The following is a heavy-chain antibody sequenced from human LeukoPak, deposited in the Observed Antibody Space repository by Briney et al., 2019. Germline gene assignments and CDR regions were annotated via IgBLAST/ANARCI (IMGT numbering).Heavy chain of an antibody. D-gene: IGHD4-17*01. CDR2: IYYSGNT. CDR1: GDSISGYF. V-gene: IGHV4-59*08. J-gene: IGHJ4*02. Sequence: PSETLSLTCIVSGDSISGYFWSWIRQPPGKGLEWIGYIYYSGNTNYNPSLKSRVTISVDTYKNQFSLKLTSVTAADTAVYYCARVPTTVNMYYFDYWGQGTLVTVSS. CDR3: ARVPTTVNMYYFDY.